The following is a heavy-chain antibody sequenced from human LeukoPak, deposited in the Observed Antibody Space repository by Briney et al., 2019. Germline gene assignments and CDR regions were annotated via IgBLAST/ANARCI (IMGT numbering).Heavy chain of an antibody. Sequence: SETLSLTCTVSGGSISSSSYYWGWIRQPPGKGLEWIGYIYYSGSTNYNPSLKSRVTISVDTSKNQFSLKLSSVTAADTAVYYCARARGYWSRYYYYYYYMDVWGKGTTVTISS. CDR3: ARARGYWSRYYYYYYYMDV. V-gene: IGHV4-61*05. CDR2: IYYSGST. D-gene: IGHD5-18*01. CDR1: GGSISSSSYY. J-gene: IGHJ6*03.